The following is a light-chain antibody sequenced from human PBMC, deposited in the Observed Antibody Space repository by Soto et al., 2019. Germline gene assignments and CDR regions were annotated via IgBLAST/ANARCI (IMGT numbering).Light chain of an antibody. V-gene: IGKV3-15*01. J-gene: IGKJ1*01. Sequence: EIVMTQSPATLSVSPWERATLSCRASQSVSSYLAWYQQKPGQAPRLLIYGASTRATGIPARFSGSGSGTEFTLTISSLQSEDFAVYYCQQYNNWPRGFGQGTKVDIK. CDR2: GAS. CDR3: QQYNNWPRG. CDR1: QSVSSY.